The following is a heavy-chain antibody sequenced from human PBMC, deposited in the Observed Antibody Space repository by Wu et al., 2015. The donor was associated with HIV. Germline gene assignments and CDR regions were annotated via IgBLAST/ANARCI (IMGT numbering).Heavy chain of an antibody. CDR1: GGSFSGYY. J-gene: IGHJ5*02. CDR3: ARKGVTYYYGSGSSNWFDP. CDR2: INHSGST. D-gene: IGHD3-10*01. Sequence: QVQLQQWGAGLLKPSETLSLTCAVYGGSFSGYYWSWIRQPPGKGLEWIGEINHSGSTNYNPSLKSRVTISVDTSKNQFSLKLSSVTAADTAVYYCARKGVTYYYGSGSSNWFDPWGQGTLVTVSS. V-gene: IGHV4-34*01.